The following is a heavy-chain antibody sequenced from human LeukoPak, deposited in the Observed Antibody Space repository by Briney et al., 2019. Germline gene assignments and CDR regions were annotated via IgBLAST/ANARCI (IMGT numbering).Heavy chain of an antibody. CDR2: IRSKAYRGTT. CDR1: EFTFGDHA. D-gene: IGHD3-10*01. V-gene: IGHV3-49*04. J-gene: IGHJ5*02. Sequence: PGGSLRLSCTASEFTFGDHAMSWVRQAPGKGLEWVGFIRSKAYRGTTEYAASVKGRFTISRDDSKSIAYLQMNSLKTEDTAVYYCTTDYYYGSGSYSYDPWGQGTLVTVSS. CDR3: TTDYYYGSGSYSYDP.